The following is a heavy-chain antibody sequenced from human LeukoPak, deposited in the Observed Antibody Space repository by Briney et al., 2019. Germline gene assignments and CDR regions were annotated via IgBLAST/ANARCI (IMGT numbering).Heavy chain of an antibody. Sequence: GASVKVSCKVSGYTLTDYYLHWVRQAPGQGLECMGWSNPKSGSTHYAQKFQGRVIMTRDTSLSTAYLELTRLRSDDTAMYFSDRRVSRGWTDYWGQGTLVTATS. CDR3: DRRVSRGWTDY. CDR2: SNPKSGST. D-gene: IGHD2-15*01. J-gene: IGHJ4*02. V-gene: IGHV1-2*02. CDR1: GYTLTDYY.